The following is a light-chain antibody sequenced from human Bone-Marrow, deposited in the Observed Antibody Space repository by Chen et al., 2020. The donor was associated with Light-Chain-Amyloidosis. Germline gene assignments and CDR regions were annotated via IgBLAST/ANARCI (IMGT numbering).Light chain of an antibody. CDR3: QVWDRSRDRPV. V-gene: IGLV3-21*02. J-gene: IGLJ3*02. CDR2: DDS. Sequence: SYVLTQPSSVSVAPGQTATIACGGNNIGSTSVHWYQQTPGQAPLLVVYDDSDRPSGIPERLSGSNSGRTAAQTISRGEAGDEADYYCQVWDRSRDRPVFGGGTKLTVL. CDR1: NIGSTS.